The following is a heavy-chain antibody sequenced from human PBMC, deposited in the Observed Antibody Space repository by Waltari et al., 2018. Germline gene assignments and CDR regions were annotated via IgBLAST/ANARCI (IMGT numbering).Heavy chain of an antibody. Sequence: EVQLMESGGDLVQHGGALRPSGVSSGFTFDTFWMNWVRQAPGKGLVWVSRINNEGTYTTYADSVKGRFTISRDNAKNTLYLQMNSRRVEDTAVYYCGGGGLDGAAYWGQGTLVNVSS. CDR1: GFTFDTFW. CDR2: INNEGTYT. J-gene: IGHJ4*02. CDR3: GGGGLDGAAY. D-gene: IGHD3-16*01. V-gene: IGHV3-74*01.